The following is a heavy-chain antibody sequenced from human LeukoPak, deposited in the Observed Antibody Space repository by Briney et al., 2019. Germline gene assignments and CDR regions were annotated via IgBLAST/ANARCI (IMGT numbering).Heavy chain of an antibody. D-gene: IGHD2-2*02. J-gene: IGHJ4*02. CDR1: GGTFINYA. V-gene: IGHV1-69*06. Sequence: SVQVSCKASGGTFINYACSWVGQAPGQGLQWRGRIIPIFGSTIYAQKFQGRVTINADKYTSTAYKESRSLRSYSRPGYYCAIDVRAPILGAFDYCREGTLVTVSS. CDR3: AIDVRAPILGAFDY. CDR2: IIPIFGST.